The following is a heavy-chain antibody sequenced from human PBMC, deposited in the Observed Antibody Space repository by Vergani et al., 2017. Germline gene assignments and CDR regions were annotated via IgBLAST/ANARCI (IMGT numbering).Heavy chain of an antibody. Sequence: QVQLVESGGGVVQPGRSLRLSCAASGFTFSTYGLHWVRQAPGKGLEWVAVIWYDGSNKYYGDSVKGRFTISRDNSKNMLYLQMNSLRAEDTAVYYCARLSYDTTPYLQGGYDCWGQGTLVSVSS. V-gene: IGHV3-33*01. CDR3: ARLSYDTTPYLQGGYDC. CDR1: GFTFSTYG. D-gene: IGHD3-22*01. J-gene: IGHJ4*02. CDR2: IWYDGSNK.